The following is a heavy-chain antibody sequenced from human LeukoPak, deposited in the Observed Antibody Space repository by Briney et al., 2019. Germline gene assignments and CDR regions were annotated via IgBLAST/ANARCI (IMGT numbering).Heavy chain of an antibody. CDR3: ARDSGSYYGGFDY. J-gene: IGHJ4*02. Sequence: SETLSLTCTVSGGSITSSSYYWGWIRQPPGTGLEWIGSIYYSGSTYYSPSLKSRVTISVDTSKNQFSLKLSSVTAADTAVYYCARDSGSYYGGFDYWGQGTLVTVSS. CDR1: GGSITSSSYY. CDR2: IYYSGST. V-gene: IGHV4-39*07. D-gene: IGHD1-26*01.